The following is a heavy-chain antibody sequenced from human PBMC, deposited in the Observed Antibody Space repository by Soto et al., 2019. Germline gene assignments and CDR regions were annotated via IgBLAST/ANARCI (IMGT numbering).Heavy chain of an antibody. Sequence: ASVKVSCKASGYTFASYAISWMRQAPGQGLEWMGWISAYNGNTNYAQKLQGRVTMTTDTSTSTAYMEVRSLRFDDTAVYYCARYLLWFRESPPDYWGQGTLVTVSS. CDR2: ISAYNGNT. D-gene: IGHD3-10*01. CDR1: GYTFASYA. V-gene: IGHV1-18*01. J-gene: IGHJ4*02. CDR3: ARYLLWFRESPPDY.